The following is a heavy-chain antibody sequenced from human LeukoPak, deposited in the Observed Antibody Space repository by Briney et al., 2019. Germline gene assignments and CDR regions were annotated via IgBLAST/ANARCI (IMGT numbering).Heavy chain of an antibody. CDR3: AKLDYYGTH. Sequence: GGSLRLSCAASGVTFSSYAMSWVSQAPGKGLEWVSSITGSSASTYYADSVKGRFTISRDNSKNTLYLQMNSLRAEDMAVYFCAKLDYYGTHWVQGTLVTVSS. CDR2: ITGSSAST. CDR1: GVTFSSYA. J-gene: IGHJ4*02. V-gene: IGHV3-23*01. D-gene: IGHD3-10*01.